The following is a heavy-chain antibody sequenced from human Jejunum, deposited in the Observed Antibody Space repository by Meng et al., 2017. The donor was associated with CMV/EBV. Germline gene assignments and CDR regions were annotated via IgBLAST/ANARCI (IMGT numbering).Heavy chain of an antibody. CDR1: FTLSSYG. J-gene: IGHJ6*02. Sequence: FTLSSYGMNWVRQAPGKGLEWVAFIRHDGTTKYYANSVKGRFTISRDNSKNTMYLQMNTLRTEDTAVYYCAKDKIPVSPYYYGMDVWGQGTTVTVSS. V-gene: IGHV3-30*02. CDR3: AKDKIPVSPYYYGMDV. CDR2: IRHDGTTK. D-gene: IGHD2-21*01.